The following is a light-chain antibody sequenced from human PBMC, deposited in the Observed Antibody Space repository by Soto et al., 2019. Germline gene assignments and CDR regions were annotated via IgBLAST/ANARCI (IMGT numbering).Light chain of an antibody. J-gene: IGKJ4*01. CDR1: QSVSSSY. CDR3: QQRSNWPRIT. V-gene: IGKV3D-20*02. Sequence: EIVLTESPGTLALSKGERATLSCRASQSVSSSYLAWYQQKPGQAPRLLIYGASSRATGIPDRFSGSGSGTDFTLTISSLEPEDFAVYYCQQRSNWPRITFGGGTKVDIK. CDR2: GAS.